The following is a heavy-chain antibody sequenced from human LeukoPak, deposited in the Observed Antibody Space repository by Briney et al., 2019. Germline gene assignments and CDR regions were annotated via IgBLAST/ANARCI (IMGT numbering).Heavy chain of an antibody. CDR2: IYYSGGT. J-gene: IGHJ4*02. Sequence: PSETLSLTCTVSGGSISSYYWSWLRQPPGKGLEWIGYIYYSGGTNYNPYLRSRVTISVDTSKNQFSLKLSSVTAADTAVYSCAFGELSQYYFDYWGQGTLVTVSS. CDR3: AFGELSQYYFDY. CDR1: GGSISSYY. V-gene: IGHV4-59*03. D-gene: IGHD3-10*01.